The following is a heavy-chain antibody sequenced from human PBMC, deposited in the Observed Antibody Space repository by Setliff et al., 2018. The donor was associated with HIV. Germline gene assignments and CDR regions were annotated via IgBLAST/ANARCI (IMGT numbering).Heavy chain of an antibody. CDR3: AVPGTSGTYYRVFDY. CDR2: NNRSGTP. V-gene: IGHV4-34*01. Sequence: PSETLSLTCAVYGGSLSDYYWSWIRQPPGKGLEWIAENNRSGTPNYNPSLESRVTISVDSSKNRVSLKLSSVTAADTAVYYCAVPGTSGTYYRVFDYWGQGVLVTVSS. D-gene: IGHD3-10*01. CDR1: GGSLSDYY. J-gene: IGHJ4*02.